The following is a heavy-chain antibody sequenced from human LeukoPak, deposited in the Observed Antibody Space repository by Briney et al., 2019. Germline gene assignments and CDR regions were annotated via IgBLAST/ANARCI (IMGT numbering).Heavy chain of an antibody. CDR3: GRGIQSFDP. CDR2: INPKNGDT. V-gene: IGHV1-2*06. J-gene: IGHJ5*02. CDR1: GYTFTAYY. Sequence: VASVKVSCKASGYTFTAYYIHWVRQAPGQGLEWMGRINPKNGDTNYGQKFQDRVTMTRDTSMSAAYMEISRLTYDDTAVYYCGRGIQSFDPWGQGTLVTVSS.